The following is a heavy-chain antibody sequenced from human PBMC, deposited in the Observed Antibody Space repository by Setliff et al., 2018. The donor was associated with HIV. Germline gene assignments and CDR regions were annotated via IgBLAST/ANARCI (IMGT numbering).Heavy chain of an antibody. CDR3: ARDVGLDTSMSDAFDI. Sequence: PSETLSLTCNVPGGSISSGAYYWNWIRQHPGKGLEWIGYIYYSGSTYYNPSLKSRVTISVDTSKNQFSLKLSSVTASDTAVYYCARDVGLDTSMSDAFDIWGQGTMVTVSS. V-gene: IGHV4-31*03. D-gene: IGHD5-18*01. CDR1: GGSISSGAYY. J-gene: IGHJ3*02. CDR2: IYYSGST.